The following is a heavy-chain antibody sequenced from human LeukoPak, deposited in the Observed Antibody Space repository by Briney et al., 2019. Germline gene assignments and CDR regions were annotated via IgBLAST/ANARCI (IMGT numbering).Heavy chain of an antibody. V-gene: IGHV4-59*01. J-gene: IGHJ1*01. D-gene: IGHD3-22*01. CDR1: GSSISSYY. CDR3: ASVQNDSSGYYYAEYFQH. Sequence: SETLSLTCTVSGSSISSYYWSWIRQPPGKGLEWIGYIYYSGSTNYNPSLKSRVTISVDTSKNQFSLKLSSVTAADTAVYYCASVQNDSSGYYYAEYFQHWGQGTLVTVSS. CDR2: IYYSGST.